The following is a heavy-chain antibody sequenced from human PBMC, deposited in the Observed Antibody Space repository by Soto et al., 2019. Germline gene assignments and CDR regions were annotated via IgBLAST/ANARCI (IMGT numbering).Heavy chain of an antibody. Sequence: SETLSLTCTVSGGSISSYHWSWIRQPAGKGLEWIGRIYTSGSTNYNPSLKSRVTMSVDTSKNQFSLKLSSVTAADTAVYYCARVPAAKGVYYYGMDVWGQGTTVTVSS. CDR2: IYTSGST. J-gene: IGHJ6*02. D-gene: IGHD2-2*01. CDR1: GGSISSYH. V-gene: IGHV4-4*07. CDR3: ARVPAAKGVYYYGMDV.